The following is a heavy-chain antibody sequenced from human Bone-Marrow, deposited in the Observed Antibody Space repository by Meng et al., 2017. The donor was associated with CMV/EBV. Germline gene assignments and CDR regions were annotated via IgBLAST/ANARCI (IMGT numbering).Heavy chain of an antibody. CDR2: IYYSGST. CDR3: ARNNYDFWSGGPYYYGMDV. CDR1: GGSISSYY. J-gene: IGHJ6*02. D-gene: IGHD3-3*01. Sequence: ESLKISCTVSGGSISSYYWSWIRQPPGKGLEWIGYIYYSGSTNYNPSLKSRVTISVDTSKNQFSLKLSSVTAADTAVYYCARNNYDFWSGGPYYYGMDVWGQGTTVTVSS. V-gene: IGHV4-59*01.